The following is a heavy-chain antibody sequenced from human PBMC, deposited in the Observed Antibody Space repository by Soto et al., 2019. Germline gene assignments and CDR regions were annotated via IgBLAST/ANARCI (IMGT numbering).Heavy chain of an antibody. CDR1: GGSFSSSTYY. CDR3: ARQPYDSPCYYYGA. D-gene: IGHD3-22*01. Sequence: QLQLQESGPGLVKPSETLSRTCTVSGGSFSSSTYYWGWIRQPPGTGLEWIGSMYAGGNTYYNPSLKSRVTVSVDTSKNPFSLKLTSVPAADTAMYYCARQPYDSPCYYYGAWGQGTLVTVSS. CDR2: MYAGGNT. J-gene: IGHJ5*02. V-gene: IGHV4-39*01.